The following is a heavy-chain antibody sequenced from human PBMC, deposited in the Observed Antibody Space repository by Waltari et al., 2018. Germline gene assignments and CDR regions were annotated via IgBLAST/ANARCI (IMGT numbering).Heavy chain of an antibody. D-gene: IGHD2-15*01. J-gene: IGHJ4*02. CDR1: GYTFTSYY. V-gene: IGHV1-46*01. CDR2: INPSGCST. CDR3: ARAHRPRRGGRGYFDY. Sequence: QVQLVQSGAEAKKPGASVKVSCKASGYTFTSYYMHWVRQAPGQGLEWMGIINPSGCSTSYAQKFQGRVTMTRDTSTSTVYMELSSLRSEDTAVYYCARAHRPRRGGRGYFDYWGQGTLVTVSS.